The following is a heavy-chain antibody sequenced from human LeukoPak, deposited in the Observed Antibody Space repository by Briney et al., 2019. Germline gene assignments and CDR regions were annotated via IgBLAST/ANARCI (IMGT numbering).Heavy chain of an antibody. D-gene: IGHD3-3*01. CDR2: INAGNGNT. V-gene: IGHV1-3*01. Sequence: ASVKVSCKASGYTFTSYAMHWVRQAPGQRLEWMGWINAGNGNTKYSQKFQGRVTITRDTSASTAYMELSSLRSEDTAVYYCARSGYDFWSGYCFGYWGQGTLVTVSS. CDR1: GYTFTSYA. J-gene: IGHJ4*02. CDR3: ARSGYDFWSGYCFGY.